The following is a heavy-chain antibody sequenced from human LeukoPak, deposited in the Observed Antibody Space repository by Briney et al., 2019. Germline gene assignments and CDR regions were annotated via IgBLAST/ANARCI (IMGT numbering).Heavy chain of an antibody. CDR2: INHSGST. CDR3: ARGYQRLSSYGVYL. Sequence: PSETLSLTCTVSGGTISSYYWNWIRQPPGKGLEWIGEINHSGSTNYNPSLKSRVTISVDTSKNQFSLKLSSVTAADTAVYYCARGYQRLSSYGVYLWGQGTTVTVSS. V-gene: IGHV4-34*01. D-gene: IGHD2-2*01. CDR1: GGTISSYY. J-gene: IGHJ6*02.